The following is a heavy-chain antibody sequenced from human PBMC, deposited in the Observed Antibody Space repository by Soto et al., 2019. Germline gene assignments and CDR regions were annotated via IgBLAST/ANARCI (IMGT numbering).Heavy chain of an antibody. CDR1: GGTFSSYT. D-gene: IGHD2-2*01. CDR3: AREDIVVVPAALPLRYYYYYGMDV. Sequence: SVKVSCKASGGTFSSYTISWVRQAPGQGLEWMGRIIPILGIANYAQKFQGRVTITADTSTSTAYMELSSLRSEDTAVYYCAREDIVVVPAALPLRYYYYYGMDVWG. V-gene: IGHV1-69*04. CDR2: IIPILGIA. J-gene: IGHJ6*02.